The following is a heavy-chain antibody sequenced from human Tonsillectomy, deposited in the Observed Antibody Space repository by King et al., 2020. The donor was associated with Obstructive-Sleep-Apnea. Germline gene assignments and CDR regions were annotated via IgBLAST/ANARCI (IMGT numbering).Heavy chain of an antibody. Sequence: VQLVESGGGLVKPGGSLRLSCAASGFTFSDYYMSWIRQAPGKGLEWVSYISSSSSYTNYADSVKGRFTISRDNAKNSLYLQMNSLRAEDTAVYYCARSELQQLNYFDYWGQGTLVTVSS. D-gene: IGHD6-13*01. CDR1: GFTFSDYY. CDR2: ISSSSSYT. J-gene: IGHJ4*02. CDR3: ARSELQQLNYFDY. V-gene: IGHV3-11*06.